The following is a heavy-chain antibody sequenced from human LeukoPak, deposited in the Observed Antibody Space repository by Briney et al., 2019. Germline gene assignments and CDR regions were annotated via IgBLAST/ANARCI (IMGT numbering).Heavy chain of an antibody. CDR2: IYYSGST. Sequence: SESLSLTCTVSGGSISSYYWSWIRQPPGKGLEWIGYIYYSGSTNYNPSLKSRVTISVDTSKNQFSLKLSSVTAADTAVYYCARLRPAAEQLVCEGYDSFDIWGQGTMVTVSS. CDR3: ARLRPAAEQLVCEGYDSFDI. J-gene: IGHJ3*02. CDR1: GGSISSYY. D-gene: IGHD6-6*01. V-gene: IGHV4-59*01.